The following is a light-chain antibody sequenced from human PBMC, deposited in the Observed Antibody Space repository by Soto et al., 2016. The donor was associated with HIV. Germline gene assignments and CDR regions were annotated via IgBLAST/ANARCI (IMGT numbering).Light chain of an antibody. Sequence: SYVLTQPPSMSVAPGETANIPCGGVNIESKSVNWFQQKPGQAPVLVVYHDTDRPSGIPERLSGSNSVNTATLTISRVEAGDEADYYCQVWDDSSDHVIFGGGTKLTVL. CDR2: HDT. V-gene: IGLV3-21*02. J-gene: IGLJ2*01. CDR1: NIESKS. CDR3: QVWDDSSDHVI.